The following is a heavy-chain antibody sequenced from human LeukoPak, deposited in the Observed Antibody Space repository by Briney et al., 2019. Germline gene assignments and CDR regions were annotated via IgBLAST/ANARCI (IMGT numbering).Heavy chain of an antibody. Sequence: PSETLSLTCTVCGGSISSYYWSWIRQPPGKGLEWIGYIYYSGSTNYNPSLKSRVTISVDTSKNQFSLKLSSVTAADTAVYYCARHRWSSSWYILDYWGQGTLVTVSS. J-gene: IGHJ4*02. CDR2: IYYSGST. CDR1: GGSISSYY. V-gene: IGHV4-59*08. CDR3: ARHRWSSSWYILDY. D-gene: IGHD6-13*01.